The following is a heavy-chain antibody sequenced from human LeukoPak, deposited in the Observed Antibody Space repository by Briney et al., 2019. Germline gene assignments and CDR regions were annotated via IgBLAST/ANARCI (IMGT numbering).Heavy chain of an antibody. J-gene: IGHJ4*02. CDR2: IKQDGNEK. CDR1: GFTFGSYW. D-gene: IGHD2-15*01. CDR3: ARGGGRYCSGGSCYDIDY. V-gene: IGHV3-7*01. Sequence: PGGSLRLSCATSGFTFGSYWMSWVRQAPGKGLEWVANIKQDGNEKDYVDSVKGRFTISRDNAKNSLYLQMNSLRAEDTAVYYCARGGGRYCSGGSCYDIDYWGQGTLVTVSS.